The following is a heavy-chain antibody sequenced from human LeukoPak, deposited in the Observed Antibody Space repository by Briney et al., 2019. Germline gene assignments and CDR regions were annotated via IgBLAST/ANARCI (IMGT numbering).Heavy chain of an antibody. CDR1: SGSIRSSTYY. Sequence: SETVSLTCSVSSGSIRSSTYYWGWIRQPPGKGLEYTGTIYYTGTTYYNPSLKSRVTISVDTSKNQLSLKLTSVTAADTAVYFCARRGTTVTPGWYFDLWGRGTLVTVSS. J-gene: IGHJ2*01. CDR3: ARRGTTVTPGWYFDL. CDR2: IYYTGTT. V-gene: IGHV4-39*01. D-gene: IGHD4-17*01.